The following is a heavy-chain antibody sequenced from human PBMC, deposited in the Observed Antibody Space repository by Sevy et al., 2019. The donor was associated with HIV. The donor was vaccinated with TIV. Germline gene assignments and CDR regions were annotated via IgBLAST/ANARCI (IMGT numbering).Heavy chain of an antibody. CDR1: GGSFSGDC. Sequence: SETLSLNCSVSGGSFSGDCWSWIRQPPGKGLEWIGYFCHSGRTNYNPSLKSRITISVDTSKNQFSLKLSSVTAADTDVYFCGRDYWGSVDYWGQGTLVTVSS. CDR2: FCHSGRT. CDR3: GRDYWGSVDY. D-gene: IGHD7-27*01. V-gene: IGHV4-59*01. J-gene: IGHJ4*02.